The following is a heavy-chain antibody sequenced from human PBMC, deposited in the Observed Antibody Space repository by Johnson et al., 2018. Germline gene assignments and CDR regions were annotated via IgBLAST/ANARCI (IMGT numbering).Heavy chain of an antibody. Sequence: EVQLVESGGGLVQPGRSLRLSCSASGFTFGDYAMHWVRQVPGKGMEWVSGISWNSGSIAYADSVRGRFTISSDNAKNSLYVQMNSLRPEDTALYYVVKVVHVTTSGGLTGGDAFHIWCQGTMVTVSS. D-gene: IGHD3-16*01. V-gene: IGHV3-9*01. J-gene: IGHJ3*02. CDR1: GFTFGDYA. CDR2: ISWNSGSI. CDR3: VKVVHVTTSGGLTGGDAFHI.